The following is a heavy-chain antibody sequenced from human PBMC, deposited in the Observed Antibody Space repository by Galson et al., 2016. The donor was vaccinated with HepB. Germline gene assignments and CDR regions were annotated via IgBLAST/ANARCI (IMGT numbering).Heavy chain of an antibody. CDR1: GFTFSTYG. V-gene: IGHV3-33*01. D-gene: IGHD3-16*01. CDR3: ASSHPRGNPMLIEY. CDR2: IWYDGSNK. Sequence: SLRLSCAASGFTFSTYGMHWVRQAPGKGLEWVAVIWYDGSNKYYADSVKGRFTISRDNSKNTLYLQMNSLRAEDTAVYYCASSHPRGNPMLIEYWGQGTLVTVSS. J-gene: IGHJ4*02.